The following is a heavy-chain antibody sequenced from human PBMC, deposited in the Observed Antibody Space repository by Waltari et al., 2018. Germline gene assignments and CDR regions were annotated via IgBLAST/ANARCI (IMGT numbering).Heavy chain of an antibody. D-gene: IGHD3-22*01. Sequence: QVQLVQSGAEVKKPGSSVKVSCKASGGTFSSYTISWVRQAPGQGLEWMGRIIPILGIANYAQKFQGRVTITADKSTSTAYMELSSLRSEDTAVYYCASPTVDSRLVPYGCDPWGQGTLVTVSS. CDR1: GGTFSSYT. V-gene: IGHV1-69*02. CDR2: IIPILGIA. J-gene: IGHJ5*02. CDR3: ASPTVDSRLVPYGCDP.